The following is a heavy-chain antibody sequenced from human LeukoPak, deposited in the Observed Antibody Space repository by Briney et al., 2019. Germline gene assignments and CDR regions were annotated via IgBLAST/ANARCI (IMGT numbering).Heavy chain of an antibody. CDR1: GYTFTGYH. V-gene: IGHV1-46*01. J-gene: IGHJ4*02. CDR2: TYPRDGST. CDR3: ARDQEGFDY. Sequence: PWASVKVSCKASGYTFTGYHIHWVRQAPGQGLEWMGMTYPRDGSTSYAQKLQGRVTVTRDTSTSTVHMELSGLRSEDTAVYYCARDQEGFDYWGQGTLVTVSS.